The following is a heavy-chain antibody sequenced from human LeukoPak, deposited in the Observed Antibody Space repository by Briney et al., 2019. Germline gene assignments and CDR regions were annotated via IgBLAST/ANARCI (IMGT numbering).Heavy chain of an antibody. CDR2: INHSGST. D-gene: IGHD2-21*01. CDR3: ASGRVCGDAFDI. V-gene: IGHV4-34*01. J-gene: IGHJ3*02. Sequence: PSETLSLTCAVYGGSFSGYYWSWIRQPPGKGLEWIGGINHSGSTNYNPSLKSRVTISVDTSKNQFSLKLSSVTAADTAVYYCASGRVCGDAFDIWGHATMVTISS. CDR1: GGSFSGYY.